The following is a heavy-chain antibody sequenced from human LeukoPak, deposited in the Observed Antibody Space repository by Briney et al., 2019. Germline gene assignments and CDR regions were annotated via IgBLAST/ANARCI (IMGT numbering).Heavy chain of an antibody. D-gene: IGHD1-14*01. Sequence: TGGSLRLSCAASGFTLSSYWMSWVRQAPGKGLEWVANIKQDGSEKYYVDSVKGRFTISRDNAKNSLYLQMNSLRAEDTAVYYCARDGVRTRNFDYWGQGTLVTVSS. CDR2: IKQDGSEK. CDR3: ARDGVRTRNFDY. V-gene: IGHV3-7*01. CDR1: GFTLSSYW. J-gene: IGHJ4*02.